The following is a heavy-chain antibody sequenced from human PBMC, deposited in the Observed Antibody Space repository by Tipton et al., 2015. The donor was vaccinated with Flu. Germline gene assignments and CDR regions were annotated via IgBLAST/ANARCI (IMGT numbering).Heavy chain of an antibody. CDR3: AKARYGSGGFYYFDY. Sequence: SLKLSCAASGFTFNIYAMSWFRQAPGKGLEWISAISSGADSTYHADSVKGRFTISRDNFNNTLFLQMNSLRAEDTAVYYCAKARYGSGGFYYFDYGGQGALVTVSS. CDR2: ISSGADST. V-gene: IGHV3-23*01. CDR1: GFTFNIYA. J-gene: IGHJ4*02. D-gene: IGHD3-10*01.